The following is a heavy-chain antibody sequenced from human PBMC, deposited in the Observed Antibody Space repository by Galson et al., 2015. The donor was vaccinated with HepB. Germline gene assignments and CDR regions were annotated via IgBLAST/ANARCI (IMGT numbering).Heavy chain of an antibody. CDR1: GFTFSSYS. J-gene: IGHJ3*02. Sequence: SLRLSCAASGFTFSSYSMNWVRQAPGKGLEWVSSISSSSSYIYYADSVKGRFTISRDNAKNSLYLQMNSLRAEDTAVYYCARDPQYYDSRSVAFDIWGQGTMVTVSS. D-gene: IGHD3-22*01. CDR3: ARDPQYYDSRSVAFDI. CDR2: ISSSSSYI. V-gene: IGHV3-21*01.